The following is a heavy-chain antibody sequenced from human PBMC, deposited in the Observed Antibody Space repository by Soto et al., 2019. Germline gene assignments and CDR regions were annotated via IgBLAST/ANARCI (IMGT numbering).Heavy chain of an antibody. J-gene: IGHJ5*02. D-gene: IGHD3-22*01. CDR1: GCSISSSDFY. Sequence: QLQLQESGPGLVKPSETLSLTCTVSGCSISSSDFYWGWLRQPPGKGLDFIGSMYYSGTTYYNPSLKNRITISVDTSKNHFSLKLISVTAAYTSVYYCAVVDSTGNWFDPWGQGALVIVSS. CDR3: AVVDSTGNWFDP. CDR2: MYYSGTT. V-gene: IGHV4-39*02.